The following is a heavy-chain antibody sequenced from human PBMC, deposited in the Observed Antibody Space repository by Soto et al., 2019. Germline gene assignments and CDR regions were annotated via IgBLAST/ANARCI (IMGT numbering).Heavy chain of an antibody. J-gene: IGHJ3*02. CDR2: FDPEDGET. CDR3: ATDSYYYDSGGYPHDAFDI. V-gene: IGHV1-24*01. Sequence: ASVKVSCKVSGYTLTELSMHWVRQAPGKGLEWMGGFDPEDGETIYAQKFQGRVTMTEDTSTDTAYMELSSLRSEDTAVYYCATDSYYYDSGGYPHDAFDIWGQGTMVTVSS. CDR1: GYTLTELS. D-gene: IGHD3-22*01.